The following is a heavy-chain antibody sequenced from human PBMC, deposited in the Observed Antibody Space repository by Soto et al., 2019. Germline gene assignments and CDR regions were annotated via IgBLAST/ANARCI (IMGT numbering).Heavy chain of an antibody. CDR1: GYIFTSYG. CDR2: ISTHNGNT. CDR3: AGGDWDGSGAHH. V-gene: IGHV1-18*01. D-gene: IGHD3-10*01. Sequence: QVQLVQSGAEVKKPGASVKVSCEASGYIFTSYGINWVRQAPGQGLEWMGWISTHNGNTNYAQKVQGRGTMTTDTSTSTAYMELRSLRSDDTAVYYWAGGDWDGSGAHHWGQGTLVTVSS. J-gene: IGHJ4*02.